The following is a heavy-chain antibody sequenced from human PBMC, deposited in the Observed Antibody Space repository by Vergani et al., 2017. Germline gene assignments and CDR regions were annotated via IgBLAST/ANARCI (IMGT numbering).Heavy chain of an antibody. D-gene: IGHD3-10*01. CDR2: INTNTGNP. CDR1: GYTSTSYA. V-gene: IGHV7-4-1*02. J-gene: IGHJ5*02. CDR3: AGGTLWFGTTNFGFDP. Sequence: QVQLVQSGSELKKPGASVKVSCKASGYTSTSYAVNWVRQAPGQGLEWMGWINTNTGNPTYAQGFTGRFVFSSVTSVSTAYLQISSLKAEDTAVYYCAGGTLWFGTTNFGFDPWGQGTLVTVSS.